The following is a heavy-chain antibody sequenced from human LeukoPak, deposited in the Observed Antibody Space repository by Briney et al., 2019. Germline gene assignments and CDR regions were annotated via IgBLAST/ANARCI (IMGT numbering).Heavy chain of an antibody. J-gene: IGHJ4*02. Sequence: SETLSLTCTVSGGSISSYYWSWIRQPPGKGLEWIGYISYSGTTNYNPSLKSRVTISVDTSNNQLSLNLRSVTAADTAVYYCARHYRGYGSFDYWGQGTLLTVSS. D-gene: IGHD5-12*01. CDR1: GGSISSYY. CDR3: ARHYRGYGSFDY. V-gene: IGHV4-59*08. CDR2: ISYSGTT.